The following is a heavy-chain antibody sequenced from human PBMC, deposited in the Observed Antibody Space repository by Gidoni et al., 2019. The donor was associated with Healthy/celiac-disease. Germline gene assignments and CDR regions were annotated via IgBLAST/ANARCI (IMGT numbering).Heavy chain of an antibody. CDR2: INHSGST. V-gene: IGHV4-34*01. CDR3: ARLRDDYSNYPYYFDY. Sequence: QVQLQQCGAGLLKPSETLSLTCAVYVGSFSGYYWSWIRQPPGKGLEWIGEINHSGSTNYNPSLKSLVTIAVDTSKNQFSLKLSSVTAADTDVYYCARLRDDYSNYPYYFDYWGQGTLVTVSS. J-gene: IGHJ4*02. CDR1: VGSFSGYY. D-gene: IGHD4-4*01.